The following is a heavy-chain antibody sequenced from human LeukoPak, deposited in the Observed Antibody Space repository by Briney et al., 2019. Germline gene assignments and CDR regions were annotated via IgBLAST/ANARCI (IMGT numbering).Heavy chain of an antibody. CDR2: ISGSGGST. D-gene: IGHD6-19*01. Sequence: PGGSLRLSCAPSGFTFSSYAMSWVRQAPGKGLEWVSAISGSGGSTYYADSVKGRFTISRDNSKNTLYLQMNSLRAEDTAVYYCAKCGGGSSGWPYFDYWGQGTLVTVSS. V-gene: IGHV3-23*01. J-gene: IGHJ4*02. CDR3: AKCGGGSSGWPYFDY. CDR1: GFTFSSYA.